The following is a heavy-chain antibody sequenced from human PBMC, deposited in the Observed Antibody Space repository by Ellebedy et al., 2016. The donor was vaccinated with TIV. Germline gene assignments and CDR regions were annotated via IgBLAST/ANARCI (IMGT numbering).Heavy chain of an antibody. J-gene: IGHJ5*02. CDR2: ISWNSHSI. V-gene: IGHV3-9*01. CDR3: AKGGELLTTWIDP. CDR1: GFMFDDYA. Sequence: SLKISCAASGFMFDDYAMHWVRQAPGKGLEWVSGISWNSHSIGYADSVKGRFTISRDNAKNSLYLQMSSLKPEDTALYYCAKGGELLTTWIDPWGQGTLVTVSS. D-gene: IGHD1-26*01.